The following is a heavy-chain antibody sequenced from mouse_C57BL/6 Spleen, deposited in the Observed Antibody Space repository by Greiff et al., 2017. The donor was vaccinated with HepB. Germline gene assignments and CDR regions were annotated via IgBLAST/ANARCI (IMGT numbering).Heavy chain of an antibody. J-gene: IGHJ3*01. D-gene: IGHD1-1*01. Sequence: VQLQQSGPELVKPGASVKISCKASGYTFTDYYMNWVKQSHGKSLEWIGDINPNNGGTSYNQKFKGKATLTVDKSSSTAYMELRSLTSEDSAVYYCARCYYGSSYLAYWGQGTLVTVSA. V-gene: IGHV1-26*01. CDR3: ARCYYGSSYLAY. CDR1: GYTFTDYY. CDR2: INPNNGGT.